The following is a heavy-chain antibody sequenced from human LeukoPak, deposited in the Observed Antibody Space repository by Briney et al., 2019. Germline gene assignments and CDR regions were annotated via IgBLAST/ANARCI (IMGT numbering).Heavy chain of an antibody. V-gene: IGHV3-30*02. CDR1: GFTFSSYG. D-gene: IGHD6-19*01. CDR2: IRYDGSNK. CDR3: AKDRQQWLGDFDY. Sequence: GGSLRLSCAASGFTFSSYGMHWVRQAPGRGLEWVAFIRYDGSNKYYADSVKGRFTISRDNSKNTLYLQMNSLRAEDTAVYYCAKDRQQWLGDFDYWGQGTLVTVSS. J-gene: IGHJ4*02.